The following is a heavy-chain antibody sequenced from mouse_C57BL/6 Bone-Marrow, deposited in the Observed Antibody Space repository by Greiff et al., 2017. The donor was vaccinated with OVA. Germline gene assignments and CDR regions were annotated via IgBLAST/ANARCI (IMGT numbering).Heavy chain of an antibody. Sequence: VKLVESGPGLVAPSQSLSITCTVSGFSLTSYAISWVRQPPGKGLEWLGVIWTGGGTNYNSALKSRLSISKDNSKSQVFLKMNSLQTDDTARYYCARFTTVVATDWYFDVWGTGTTVTVSS. CDR1: GFSLTSYA. D-gene: IGHD1-1*01. V-gene: IGHV2-9-1*01. CDR2: IWTGGGT. J-gene: IGHJ1*03. CDR3: ARFTTVVATDWYFDV.